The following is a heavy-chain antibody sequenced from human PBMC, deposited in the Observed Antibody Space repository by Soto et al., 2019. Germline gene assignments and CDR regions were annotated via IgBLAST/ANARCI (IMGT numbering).Heavy chain of an antibody. CDR1: GFTFDEYA. D-gene: IGHD2-2*01. CDR3: ARDARSWIRTSTNNWFDP. V-gene: IGHV3-9*01. J-gene: IGHJ5*02. CDR2: ISWNSGSI. Sequence: VQLVESGGGLVQPGRSLRLSCAASGFTFDEYAMHWVRQAPGKGLEWVTSISWNSGSIVYADSVEGRFTISRDNAKNSLYLQMNSLTVEDTALYYCARDARSWIRTSTNNWFDPWGQGTLVTVSS.